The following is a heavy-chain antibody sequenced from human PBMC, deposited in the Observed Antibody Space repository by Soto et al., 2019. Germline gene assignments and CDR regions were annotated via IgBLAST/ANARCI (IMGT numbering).Heavy chain of an antibody. CDR2: ISGSGGST. V-gene: IGHV3-23*01. CDR3: ARISGSGDSRGFAFDI. Sequence: GGSLRLSCAASGFTFSSYAMSWVRQAPGKGLEWVSAISGSGGSTYYADSVKGRFTISRDNSKNSLYLQMNSLRAEDTAVYYCARISGSGDSRGFAFDIWGQGTMVTVSS. CDR1: GFTFSSYA. D-gene: IGHD3-22*01. J-gene: IGHJ3*02.